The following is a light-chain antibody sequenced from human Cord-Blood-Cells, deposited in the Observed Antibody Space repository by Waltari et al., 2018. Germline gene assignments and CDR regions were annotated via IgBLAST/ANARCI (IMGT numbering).Light chain of an antibody. V-gene: IGLV1-40*01. J-gene: IGLJ1*01. CDR2: GNS. CDR3: QSYDSSLSALYV. CDR1: SSNIGAGYD. Sequence: QSVLTQPPSVSGAPGPRVTIPCTGSSSNIGAGYDVHWYQQLPGTAPKLLIYGNSNRPSGVPDRFSGSKSGTSASLAITGLQAEDEADYYCQSYDSSLSALYVFGTGTKVTVL.